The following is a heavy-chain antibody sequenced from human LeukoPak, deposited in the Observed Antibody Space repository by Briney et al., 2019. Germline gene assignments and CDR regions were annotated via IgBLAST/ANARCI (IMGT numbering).Heavy chain of an antibody. CDR1: GGTFSSYA. CDR3: ARSQRKTAFDI. CDR2: IIPIFGTA. D-gene: IGHD6-25*01. V-gene: IGHV1-69*13. J-gene: IGHJ3*02. Sequence: ASVKVSCKASGGTFSSYAISWVRQAPGQGLEWKGGIIPIFGTANYAQKFQGRVTITADESTSTAYMELSSLRSEDTAVYYCARSQRKTAFDIWGQGTMVTVSS.